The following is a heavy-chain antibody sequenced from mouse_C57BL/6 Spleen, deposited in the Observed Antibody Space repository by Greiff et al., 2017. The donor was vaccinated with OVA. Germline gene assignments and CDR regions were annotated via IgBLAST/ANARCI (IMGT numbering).Heavy chain of an antibody. J-gene: IGHJ4*01. V-gene: IGHV1-53*01. CDR2: INPSNGGA. D-gene: IGHD3-1*01. CDR3: ARGGLLRNYAMDY. CDR1: GYTFTSYW. Sequence: VQLQQPGTELVKPGASVKLSCKASGYTFTSYWMHWVKQRPGQGLEWIGNINPSNGGANYNEKFKSKATLTVDKSSSTAYMQLSSLTSEDSAVYYCARGGLLRNYAMDYWGQGTSVTVSS.